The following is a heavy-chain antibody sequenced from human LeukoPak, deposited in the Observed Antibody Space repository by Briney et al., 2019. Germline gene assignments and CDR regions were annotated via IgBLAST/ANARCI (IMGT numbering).Heavy chain of an antibody. J-gene: IGHJ4*02. CDR3: AGRRDDILTGYSYFDF. V-gene: IGHV5-51*01. CDR1: GYSFSSYW. D-gene: IGHD3-9*01. CDR2: IYPGDSDV. Sequence: GESLKISCKGFGYSFSSYWIGWVRQMPGKGPEWMGIIYPGDSDVRYRPSFQGQVTLSADKSISTAYLQWSSLKASDTAMYYCAGRRDDILTGYSYFDFWGQGALVTVSS.